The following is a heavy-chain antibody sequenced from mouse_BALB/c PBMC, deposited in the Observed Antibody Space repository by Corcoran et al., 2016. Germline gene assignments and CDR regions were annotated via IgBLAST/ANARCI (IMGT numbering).Heavy chain of an antibody. D-gene: IGHD1-1*01. CDR2: INPYNDGT. Sequence: EVQLQQSGPELVKPGASVKMSCKASGYTFTSYVMHWVKQKPGQGLEWIGYINPYNDGTKYNEKFKGKATLTSDKSSSTAYMELSSLTSEDSAVYYCARHGNPYVMDYWGQGTSVTVSS. J-gene: IGHJ4*01. V-gene: IGHV1S136*01. CDR3: ARHGNPYVMDY. CDR1: GYTFTSYV.